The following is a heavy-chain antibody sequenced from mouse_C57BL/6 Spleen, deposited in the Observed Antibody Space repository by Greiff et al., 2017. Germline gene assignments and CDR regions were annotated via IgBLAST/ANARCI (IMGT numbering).Heavy chain of an antibody. Sequence: DVKLQESGPGLVKPSQSLSSTCSVPGYSITSGYYWNWIRQFPGNKLEWMGYIGYDGSNNYNPALKNRISITRDTSKNQFFLKLNSVTTEDTATYYCARKLPDAMDYWGQGTSVTVSS. CDR1: GYSITSGYY. CDR3: ARKLPDAMDY. V-gene: IGHV3-6*01. D-gene: IGHD1-3*01. CDR2: IGYDGSN. J-gene: IGHJ4*01.